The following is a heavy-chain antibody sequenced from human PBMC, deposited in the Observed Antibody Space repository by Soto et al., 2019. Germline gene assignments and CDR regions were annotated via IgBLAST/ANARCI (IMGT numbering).Heavy chain of an antibody. Sequence: GGSLRLSCVASGFTLSSYEMNWVRQAPGKGLEWVSYISSSGNVIFYADSVKGRFTISRDNAKNSLFLQMHSLRAEDTAVYSCARVGGYNYFDYWGPGTPVTVSS. CDR3: ARVGGYNYFDY. J-gene: IGHJ4*02. V-gene: IGHV3-48*03. D-gene: IGHD5-18*01. CDR1: GFTLSSYE. CDR2: ISSSGNVI.